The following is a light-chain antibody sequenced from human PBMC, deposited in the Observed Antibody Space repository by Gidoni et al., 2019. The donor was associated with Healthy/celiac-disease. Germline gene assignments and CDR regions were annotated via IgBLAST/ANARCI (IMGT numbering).Light chain of an antibody. CDR3: QQYNSYPSX. CDR2: KAS. Sequence: DIQMTQSPSTLSASVGDRVTITCRASQSISSWLAWYQQKPGKAPKLLIYKASSLESGVPSRFSGSGSGTEFTLTISSLQPDDFATYYCQQYNSYPSXFXHGTKLEI. CDR1: QSISSW. J-gene: IGKJ2*01. V-gene: IGKV1-5*03.